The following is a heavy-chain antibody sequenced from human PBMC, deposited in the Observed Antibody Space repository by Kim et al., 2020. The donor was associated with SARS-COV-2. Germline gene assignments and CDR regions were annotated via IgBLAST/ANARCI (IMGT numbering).Heavy chain of an antibody. V-gene: IGHV4-59*01. J-gene: IGHJ4*02. D-gene: IGHD1-7*01. CDR3: VRDRELTY. CDR2: SYNSGST. CDR1: GGSISIFY. Sequence: SETLSLTCTVSGGSISIFYWSWIRQPPGKGLEWFGYSYNSGSTSYNPSLRSRVTISVDTSKNQFSLSLNSVTAADSAVYYCVRDRELTYWGQGILVTVSS.